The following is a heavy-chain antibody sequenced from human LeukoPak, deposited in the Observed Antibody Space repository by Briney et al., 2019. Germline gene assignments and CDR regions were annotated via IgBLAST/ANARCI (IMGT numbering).Heavy chain of an antibody. D-gene: IGHD3-22*01. V-gene: IGHV3-11*04. CDR3: ASAYYDSSGPSLYYCYYMDV. CDR1: GFTFSDYY. J-gene: IGHJ6*03. CDR2: ITSSGSTI. Sequence: PGGSLRLSCAASGFTFSDYYMSWIRQAPGKGLEWVSYITSSGSTIYYADSVKGRFTISRDNAKNSLYLQMNSLRAEDTAVYYCASAYYDSSGPSLYYCYYMDVWGKGTTVTVSS.